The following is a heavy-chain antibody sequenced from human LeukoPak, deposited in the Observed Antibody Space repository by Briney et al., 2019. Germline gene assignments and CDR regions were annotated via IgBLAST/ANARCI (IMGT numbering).Heavy chain of an antibody. CDR1: GFTLSSYS. J-gene: IGHJ4*02. D-gene: IGHD6-6*01. Sequence: GGSLRLSCAASGFTLSSYSMNWVRQAPGKGLEWVSSFSSSSSYIYYADSVKGRFTISRVNAKNSLYLQMNSLRAEDTAVYYCARDRQGGSSSGRGFDYWGQGTLVTVSS. CDR3: ARDRQGGSSSGRGFDY. V-gene: IGHV3-21*01. CDR2: FSSSSSYI.